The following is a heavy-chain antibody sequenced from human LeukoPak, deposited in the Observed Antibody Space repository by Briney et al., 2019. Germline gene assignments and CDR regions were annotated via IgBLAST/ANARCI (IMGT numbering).Heavy chain of an antibody. CDR1: GGSISSGGYS. J-gene: IGHJ5*02. Sequence: SETLSLTCTVSGGSISSGGYSWSWIRQHPGKGLEWIGYIYYSGSTYYNPSLKSRVTISVDTSKNQFSLKLSSVTAADTAVYYCARDPDGNNWFDPWGQGTLVTVSS. CDR3: ARDPDGNNWFDP. CDR2: IYYSGST. D-gene: IGHD1-14*01. V-gene: IGHV4-31*03.